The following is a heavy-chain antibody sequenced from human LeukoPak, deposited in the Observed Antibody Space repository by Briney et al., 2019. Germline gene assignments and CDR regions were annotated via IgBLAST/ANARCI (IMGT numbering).Heavy chain of an antibody. CDR3: ARDRYYYDSSGYLNY. V-gene: IGHV3-30-3*01. D-gene: IGHD3-22*01. Sequence: PGGSLRLSCAASGFTFSSYAMHWVRQAPGKGLEWVAVISYDGSNKYYADSVKGRFTISRDNSKNMLYLQMNSLRAEDTAVYYCARDRYYYDSSGYLNYWGQGTLVTVSS. J-gene: IGHJ4*02. CDR1: GFTFSSYA. CDR2: ISYDGSNK.